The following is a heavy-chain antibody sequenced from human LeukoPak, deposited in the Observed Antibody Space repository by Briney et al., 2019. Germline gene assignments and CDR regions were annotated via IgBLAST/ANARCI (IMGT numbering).Heavy chain of an antibody. J-gene: IGHJ4*02. CDR2: INHSGST. V-gene: IGHV4-34*01. Sequence: LETLSLTCAVYGGSFSGYYWSWIRQPPGKGLEWIGEINHSGSTNYNPSLKSRDTISVDTSKNQFSLKLSSVTAADTAVYYCARGEYSGSTYYFDYWGQGTLVTVSS. CDR3: ARGEYSGSTYYFDY. D-gene: IGHD1-26*01. CDR1: GGSFSGYY.